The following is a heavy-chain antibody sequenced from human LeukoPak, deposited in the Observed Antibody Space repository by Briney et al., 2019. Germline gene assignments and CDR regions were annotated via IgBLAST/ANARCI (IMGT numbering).Heavy chain of an antibody. V-gene: IGHV5-51*01. CDR2: IYPGDSDT. Sequence: GESLKISCKGSGYSFTSYWIGWVRQMPGKGLEWMGIIYPGDSDTRYSPSFQGQVTISADKSISTAYLQWSSLKASDTAMYYCARQYSSGWYYAGYYYYYMDVWGKGTTVTVSS. D-gene: IGHD6-19*01. CDR3: ARQYSSGWYYAGYYYYYMDV. J-gene: IGHJ6*03. CDR1: GYSFTSYW.